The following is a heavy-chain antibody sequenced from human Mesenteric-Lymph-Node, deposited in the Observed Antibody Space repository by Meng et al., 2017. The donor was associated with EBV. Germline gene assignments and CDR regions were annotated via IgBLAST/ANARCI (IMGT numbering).Heavy chain of an antibody. CDR2: ISDSSSNI. D-gene: IGHD2-15*01. J-gene: IGHJ5*02. CDR3: ARDLYVVVAAAGHNLFDP. Sequence: EVQLVESGGGLVKPGGSLRRSGAASGFTFSDYSMNWVRHAPGKGLEWVSYISDSSSNINYADSVKGRFTISRDNAKNSLYLQMNSLRPEDTAIYYCARDLYVVVAAAGHNLFDPWGQRTLGTVSS. V-gene: IGHV3-21*01. CDR1: GFTFSDYS.